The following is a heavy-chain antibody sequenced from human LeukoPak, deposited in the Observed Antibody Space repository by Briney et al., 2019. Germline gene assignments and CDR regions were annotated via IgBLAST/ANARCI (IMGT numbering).Heavy chain of an antibody. CDR1: GFTFSYYD. CDR2: ISSSSIYM. J-gene: IGHJ5*02. CDR3: ARDIRGVNWFDP. V-gene: IGHV3-21*01. Sequence: PGGSLRLSCAASGFTFSYYDMNWVRQAPGKGLEWVSFISSSSIYMYYADSVKGRFTISRDNAKTSLYLQMNSLRAEDTAVYYCARDIRGVNWFDPWGQGTLVTVSS. D-gene: IGHD3-10*01.